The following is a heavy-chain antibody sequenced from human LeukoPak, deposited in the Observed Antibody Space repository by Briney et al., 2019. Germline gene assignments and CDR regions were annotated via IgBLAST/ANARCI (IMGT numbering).Heavy chain of an antibody. D-gene: IGHD6-19*01. CDR2: ISLDGATT. CDR3: AKTVDSGGWYSWFDL. V-gene: IGHV3-23*01. Sequence: HAGRSLRLSCAASGFTFSSYAMSWVRQAPGKGLEWVSGISLDGATTYYAGSVEGRFTISRDNSKNTLYLQMNSVRAEDTAVYYCAKTVDSGGWYSWFDLWGQGTLVTVSS. CDR1: GFTFSSYA. J-gene: IGHJ5*02.